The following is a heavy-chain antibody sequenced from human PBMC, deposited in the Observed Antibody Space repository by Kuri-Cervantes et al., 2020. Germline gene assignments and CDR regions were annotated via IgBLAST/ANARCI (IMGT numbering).Heavy chain of an antibody. CDR1: GFTFSSYW. J-gene: IGHJ3*01. Sequence: GGSLRLSCAASGFTFSSYWMSWVRQAPGKGLEWVAAIKGGGGRAYYADSVKGRFTISRDNSRNTLYLQMNSLRVEDTAIYYCAKCASSYGNDAIDLWGQGTMVTVSS. D-gene: IGHD5-18*01. CDR2: IKGGGGRA. CDR3: AKCASSYGNDAIDL. V-gene: IGHV3-23*01.